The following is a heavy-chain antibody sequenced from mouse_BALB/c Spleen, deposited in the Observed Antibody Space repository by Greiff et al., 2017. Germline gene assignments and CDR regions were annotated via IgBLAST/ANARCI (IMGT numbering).Heavy chain of an antibody. Sequence: EVQLQESGPDLVKPSQSLSLTCTVTGYSITSGYSWHWNRQPPGNNLEWMGYIHYSGSTNYNPSLKSRVSITRDTSKNQFFLQLKSVTTEDTATYYCARSLTGYAMDYWGQGTSVTVSS. CDR3: ARSLTGYAMDY. V-gene: IGHV3-1*02. CDR1: GYSITSGYS. CDR2: IHYSGST. J-gene: IGHJ4*01. D-gene: IGHD4-1*01.